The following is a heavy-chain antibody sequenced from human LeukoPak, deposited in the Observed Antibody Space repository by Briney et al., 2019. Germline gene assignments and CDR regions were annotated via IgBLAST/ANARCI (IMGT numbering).Heavy chain of an antibody. J-gene: IGHJ4*02. V-gene: IGHV4-30-4*08. D-gene: IGHD3-22*01. CDR3: ARDYYDSRTLDY. Sequence: PSQNLSLTCTVSGGSISSGDYYWSWIRQPPGKGLEWIGYIYYSGSTYYNPSLKSRVTISVDTSKNQFSLKLSSVTAADTAVYYCARDYYDSRTLDYWGQGTLVTVSS. CDR2: IYYSGST. CDR1: GGSISSGDYY.